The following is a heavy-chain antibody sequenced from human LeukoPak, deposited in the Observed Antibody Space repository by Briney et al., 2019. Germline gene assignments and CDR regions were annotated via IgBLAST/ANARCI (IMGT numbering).Heavy chain of an antibody. CDR3: ALWRQQLVRYFDY. J-gene: IGHJ4*02. Sequence: SVKVSCKASGGTFSSYAIIWVRQAPGQGLEWMGGIIPIFGTANYAQKFQGRVTITTDESTSTAYMELSSLRSEDTAVYYCALWRQQLVRYFDYWGQGTLVTVSS. CDR1: GGTFSSYA. V-gene: IGHV1-69*05. D-gene: IGHD6-13*01. CDR2: IIPIFGTA.